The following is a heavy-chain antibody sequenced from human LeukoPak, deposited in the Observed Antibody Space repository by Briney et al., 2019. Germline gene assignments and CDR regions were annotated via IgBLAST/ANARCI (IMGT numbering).Heavy chain of an antibody. CDR2: TRNKANSYTT. V-gene: IGHV3-72*01. CDR1: GFTFSDHY. D-gene: IGHD3-3*01. CDR3: ARGRYYDFWSGYLPDYYYYMDV. Sequence: GGSLRLSCAASGFTFSDHYMDWVRQAPGKGLEWVGRTRNKANSYTTEYAASVKGRFTISRDDSKNSLHLQMNSLKTEDTAVYYCARGRYYDFWSGYLPDYYYYMDVWGKGTTVTVSS. J-gene: IGHJ6*03.